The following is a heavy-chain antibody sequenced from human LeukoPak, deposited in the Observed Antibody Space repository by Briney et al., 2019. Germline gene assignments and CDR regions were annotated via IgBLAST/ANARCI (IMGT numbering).Heavy chain of an antibody. CDR3: SKDHDPLAAAGYFDY. V-gene: IGHV3-30*02. Sequence: GESLKFSCKASGYRFTSYWIGWVRQMPGKGLGWVAFIRYDGSNKYYEDSVKGRFTISRDNSKNMLYIRRNSQRAEDTAVYYCSKDHDPLAAAGYFDYWGQGTLVTVSS. CDR1: GYRFTSYW. D-gene: IGHD6-13*01. CDR2: IRYDGSNK. J-gene: IGHJ4*02.